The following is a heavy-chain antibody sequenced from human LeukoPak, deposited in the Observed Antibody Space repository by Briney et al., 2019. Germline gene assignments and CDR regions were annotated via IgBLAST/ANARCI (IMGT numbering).Heavy chain of an antibody. CDR1: GGSISSHY. J-gene: IGHJ5*02. D-gene: IGHD1-7*01. V-gene: IGHV4-59*11. CDR3: VREELGLRGWFDP. Sequence: SETLSLTCTVSGGSISSHYWSWIRQPPGKGLEWIGYIYYSGSTNYNPSLKSRVTISVDTSKNQFTLKLSSVTAADTAVYYCVREELGLRGWFDPWGQGTLVTVSS. CDR2: IYYSGST.